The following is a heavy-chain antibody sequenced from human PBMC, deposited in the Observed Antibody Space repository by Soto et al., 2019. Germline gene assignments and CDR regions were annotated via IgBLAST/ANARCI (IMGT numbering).Heavy chain of an antibody. J-gene: IGHJ4*02. V-gene: IGHV1-18*01. CDR1: GYTFNIFG. CDR2: ISGYNGNT. CDR3: ARDKGSYDY. Sequence: QIHLVQSGAEVKKPGASVKVSCKTSGYTFNIFGISWVRQAPGQGLEWMGWISGYNGNTAYAPNVQDSITMTTDTSTNTAYMELRSLRSDDTAVYYCARDKGSYDYWGQGTLVTVSS.